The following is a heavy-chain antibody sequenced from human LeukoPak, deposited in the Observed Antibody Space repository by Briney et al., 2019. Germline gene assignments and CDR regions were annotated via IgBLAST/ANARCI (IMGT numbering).Heavy chain of an antibody. V-gene: IGHV3-23*01. CDR1: GFTFSSYG. D-gene: IGHD6-6*01. Sequence: GGTLRLSCAASGFTFSSYGMSWVRQAPGKGLEWVSAISGSGGSTYYADSAKGRFTISRDNSKNTLYLQMNSLRAEDTAVYYCAKGRRIAARLGTLDYWGQGTLVTVSS. J-gene: IGHJ4*02. CDR2: ISGSGGST. CDR3: AKGRRIAARLGTLDY.